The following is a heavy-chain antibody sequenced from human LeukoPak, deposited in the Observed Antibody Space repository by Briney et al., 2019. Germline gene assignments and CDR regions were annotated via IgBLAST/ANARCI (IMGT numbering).Heavy chain of an antibody. V-gene: IGHV3-30-3*01. Sequence: GGSLRLSCAASGFTFSSYAMHWVRQAPGKGLGWVAVISYDGSNKYYADSVKGRFTISRDNSKNTLYLQMNSLRAEDTAVYYCARDTTFGELVEYYFDYWGQGTLVTVSS. CDR1: GFTFSSYA. CDR3: ARDTTFGELVEYYFDY. J-gene: IGHJ4*02. CDR2: ISYDGSNK. D-gene: IGHD3-10*01.